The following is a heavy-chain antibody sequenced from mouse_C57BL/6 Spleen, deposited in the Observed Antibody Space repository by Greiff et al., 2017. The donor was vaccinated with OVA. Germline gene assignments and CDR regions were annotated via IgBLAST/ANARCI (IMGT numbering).Heavy chain of an antibody. Sequence: VQLQQPGAELVKPGASVKLSCKASGYTFTSYWMHWVKQRPGQGLEWIGMIHPNSGRTHYNEKFKGKATLTVDKSSSTAYMQLSSLTSEDSAVYYCARGATIVTAYFDYWGQGTTLTVSA. CDR3: ARGATIVTAYFDY. J-gene: IGHJ2*01. D-gene: IGHD2-5*01. CDR2: IHPNSGRT. V-gene: IGHV1-64*01. CDR1: GYTFTSYW.